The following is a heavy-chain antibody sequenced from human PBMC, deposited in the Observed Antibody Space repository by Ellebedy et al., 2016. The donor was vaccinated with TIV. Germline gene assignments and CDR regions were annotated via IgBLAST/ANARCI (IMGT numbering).Heavy chain of an antibody. V-gene: IGHV3-30*18. Sequence: GESLKISCAASGFTFSDFHMHWVRQAPGKGLEWVAVISKDGTYKYYPDSVKGRFTISRDNSKNTVYLQMNSLRTEDTAVYYCAKEVGDDSSTYYPSYWGQGTLVTVSS. CDR1: GFTFSDFH. CDR3: AKEVGDDSSTYYPSY. J-gene: IGHJ4*02. CDR2: ISKDGTYK. D-gene: IGHD3-22*01.